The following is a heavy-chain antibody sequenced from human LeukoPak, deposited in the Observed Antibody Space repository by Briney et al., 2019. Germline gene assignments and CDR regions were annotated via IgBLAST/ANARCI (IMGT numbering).Heavy chain of an antibody. CDR3: ARANFLYCSSTTCLFDY. CDR1: GYTFTGYY. V-gene: IGHV1-2*02. D-gene: IGHD2-2*01. Sequence: ASVKVSCKASGYTFTGYYMHWMRQAPGQGLEWMGWINPNSGGTNYAQKFQGRVTMTRDTSISTAHMEVSRLRSDDTAVYYCARANFLYCSSTTCLFDYWGQGTLVTVSS. CDR2: INPNSGGT. J-gene: IGHJ4*02.